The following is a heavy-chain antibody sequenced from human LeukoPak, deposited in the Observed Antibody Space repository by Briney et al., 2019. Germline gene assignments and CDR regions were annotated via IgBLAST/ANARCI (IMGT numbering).Heavy chain of an antibody. CDR3: ARGMSSGRYAVDI. J-gene: IGHJ3*02. V-gene: IGHV3-48*01. CDR2: ISSSSSTI. CDR1: GVTFSSYS. D-gene: IGHD6-19*01. Sequence: GGSLRLSCAASGVTFSSYSMNWVRQAPGKGLEWVSYISSSSSTIYYADSVKGRFTISRDNAKNSLYLQMNSLRAEDTAVYYCARGMSSGRYAVDIWGQGTMVTVPS.